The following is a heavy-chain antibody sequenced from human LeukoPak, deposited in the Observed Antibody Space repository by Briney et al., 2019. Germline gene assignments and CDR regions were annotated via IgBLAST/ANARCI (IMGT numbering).Heavy chain of an antibody. J-gene: IGHJ4*02. Sequence: SGRSLRLSCAPSGFTFSSYAIHWVRHPSGNGLEWVAVISYDGSNKCCADSVKGRFTISRDNSKNTLYLQMNSLRVEDTAVYYSARDVGGNFADYYFDYWGQGTLVTVSS. CDR3: ARDVGGNFADYYFDY. D-gene: IGHD4-23*01. V-gene: IGHV3-30*04. CDR2: ISYDGSNK. CDR1: GFTFSSYA.